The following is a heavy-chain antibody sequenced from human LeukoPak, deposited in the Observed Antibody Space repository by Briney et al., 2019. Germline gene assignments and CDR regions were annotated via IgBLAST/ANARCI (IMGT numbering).Heavy chain of an antibody. CDR2: IYYSGST. D-gene: IGHD6-6*01. Sequence: SETLFLTCTVSGGSISSYYWSWIRQPPGKGLEWIGYIYYSGSTNYNPSLKSRVTISVDTSKNQFSLKLSSVTAADTAVYYCARGIAARPRWFDPWGQGTLVTVSS. J-gene: IGHJ5*02. CDR1: GGSISSYY. V-gene: IGHV4-59*01. CDR3: ARGIAARPRWFDP.